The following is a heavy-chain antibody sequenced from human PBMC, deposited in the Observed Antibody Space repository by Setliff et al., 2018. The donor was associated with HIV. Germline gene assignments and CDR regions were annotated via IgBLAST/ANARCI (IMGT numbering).Heavy chain of an antibody. D-gene: IGHD3-10*01. V-gene: IGHV4-4*07. CDR1: GDSIGDYY. CDR3: ARDWVTRSNYYGSRSPWYFDF. J-gene: IGHJ2*01. Sequence: PSETLSLTCTVSGDSIGDYYWNWIRQPAGKGLEWIGRVYASAYSNYNPSLKSRVTMSVDTSQNQFSLKLRSVNAADTAVYYCARDWVTRSNYYGSRSPWYFDFWGRGILVTVSS. CDR2: VYASAYS.